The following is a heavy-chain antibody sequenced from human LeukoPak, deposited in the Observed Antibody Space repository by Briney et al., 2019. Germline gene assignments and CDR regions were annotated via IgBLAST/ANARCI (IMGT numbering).Heavy chain of an antibody. J-gene: IGHJ4*02. CDR1: GFTFSSYG. Sequence: PGRSLRLSCAAAGFTFSSYGMDWVRQEPGKGLEWVAVIWYDGSNKYYAECGKGRLTIWRENCKNRMYQKMNSLRGEDTAVYYCARGAYYYDSSGYYLVPTDFDYWGQGTLVTVSS. V-gene: IGHV3-33*01. CDR3: ARGAYYYDSSGYYLVPTDFDY. D-gene: IGHD3-22*01. CDR2: IWYDGSNK.